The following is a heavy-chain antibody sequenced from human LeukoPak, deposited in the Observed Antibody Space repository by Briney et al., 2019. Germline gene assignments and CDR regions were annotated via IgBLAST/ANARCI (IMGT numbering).Heavy chain of an antibody. J-gene: IGHJ3*02. D-gene: IGHD3-9*01. V-gene: IGHV1-2*07. CDR2: INPNSVGT. CDR1: GYTFTGYY. Sequence: GASVKVSCKASGYTFTGYYMHWVRQAPGQGLEWMGWINPNSVGTNYAHKFQGRVAMTRDTSISTAYMELSRLRSDDTAVYYCARGYDILTGYRRPDAFDIWGQGTMVTVSS. CDR3: ARGYDILTGYRRPDAFDI.